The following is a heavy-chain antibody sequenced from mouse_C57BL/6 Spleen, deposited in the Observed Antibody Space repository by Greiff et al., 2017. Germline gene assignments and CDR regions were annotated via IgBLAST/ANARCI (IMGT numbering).Heavy chain of an antibody. Sequence: DVMLVESGGGLVKPGGSLKLSCAASGFTFSDYGMHWVRQAPEQGLEWVAYISSGSSTIYYADTVTGRFTISRDNAKNTLFLQMTSLRSEDTAMYYCARAGGYWYFDVWGTGTTVTVSS. V-gene: IGHV5-17*01. CDR2: ISSGSSTI. CDR3: ARAGGYWYFDV. CDR1: GFTFSDYG. J-gene: IGHJ1*03.